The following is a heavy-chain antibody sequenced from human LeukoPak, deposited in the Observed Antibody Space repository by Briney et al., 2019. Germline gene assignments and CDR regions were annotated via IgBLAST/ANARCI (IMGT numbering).Heavy chain of an antibody. CDR3: ASRKLGNDY. V-gene: IGHV4-34*01. CDR2: INHSGST. Sequence: PSETLSLTCAVYGESFSGYYWSWIRQPPGKGLEWIGEINHSGSTNYNPSLKSRVTISVDTSKNQFSLKLSSVTAADTAVYYCASRKLGNDYWGQGTLVTVSS. J-gene: IGHJ4*02. D-gene: IGHD7-27*01. CDR1: GESFSGYY.